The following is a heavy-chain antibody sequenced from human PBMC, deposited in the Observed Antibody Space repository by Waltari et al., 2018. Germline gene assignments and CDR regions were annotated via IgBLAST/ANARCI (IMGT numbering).Heavy chain of an antibody. D-gene: IGHD3-22*01. CDR1: GGSFSGYY. Sequence: QVQLQQWGAGLLKPSETLSLTCAVYGGSFSGYYWSWIRKPPGKGLEWVGEINHSGSTTYNPSLKSRFTISVDPSKNPFSLKLSSVTAADTAVYYCARAHRTYYYDSSGYYYSPWFDPWGQGTLVTVSS. V-gene: IGHV4-34*01. CDR2: INHSGST. CDR3: ARAHRTYYYDSSGYYYSPWFDP. J-gene: IGHJ5*02.